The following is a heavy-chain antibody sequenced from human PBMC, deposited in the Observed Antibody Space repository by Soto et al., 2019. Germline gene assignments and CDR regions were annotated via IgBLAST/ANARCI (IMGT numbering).Heavy chain of an antibody. V-gene: IGHV4-34*01. Sequence: QVQLQQWGAGLLKPSETLSLTCAVYGGSFSGYYWSWIRQPPGKGLEWIGEINHSGSTNYNPSLKRRVTISVDTSKNQFSLKLSSVTAADTAVYYCARGPIRGYSYGTYRYYYYGMDVWGQGTTVTVSS. CDR1: GGSFSGYY. CDR3: ARGPIRGYSYGTYRYYYYGMDV. CDR2: INHSGST. D-gene: IGHD5-18*01. J-gene: IGHJ6*02.